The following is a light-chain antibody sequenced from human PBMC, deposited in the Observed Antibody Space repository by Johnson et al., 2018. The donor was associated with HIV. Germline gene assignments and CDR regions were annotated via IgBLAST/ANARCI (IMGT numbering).Light chain of an antibody. CDR1: NSNIGNSY. Sequence: QSVLTQPPSVSAAPGQKVTISCSGSNSNIGNSYVSWYQQLPRTAPKLLIYENNKRPSGIPDRFSGSKSGTSATLGITGLQTGDEADYYCGTWDSSLDAYVCGTGTKVAVL. CDR3: GTWDSSLDAYV. V-gene: IGLV1-51*02. J-gene: IGLJ1*01. CDR2: ENN.